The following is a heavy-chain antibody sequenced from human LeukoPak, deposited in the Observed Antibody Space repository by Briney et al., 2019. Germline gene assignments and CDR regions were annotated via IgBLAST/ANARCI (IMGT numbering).Heavy chain of an antibody. CDR2: IYHSGST. CDR1: GGSISSSNW. V-gene: IGHV4-4*02. Sequence: SETLSLTCAVSGGSISSSNWWSWVRQPPGKGLEWIGEIYHSGSTNYNPSLKSRVTISVDKSKNHFSLKLTSVTAADTAVYYCARGGFAYYYDSSGYYYFDYWGQGTLVTVSS. D-gene: IGHD3-22*01. J-gene: IGHJ4*02. CDR3: ARGGFAYYYDSSGYYYFDY.